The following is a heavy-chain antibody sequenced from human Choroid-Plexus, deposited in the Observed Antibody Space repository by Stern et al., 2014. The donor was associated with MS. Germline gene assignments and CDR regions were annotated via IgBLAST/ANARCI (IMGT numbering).Heavy chain of an antibody. J-gene: IGHJ4*02. CDR1: GFTFSNFG. CDR3: AKDRQWSTYFFDY. V-gene: IGHV3-30*18. CDR2: ISYDGSVK. D-gene: IGHD2-15*01. Sequence: MQLVESGGGVAQPGRPLILSCAASGFTFSNFGMHWVRQAPGKGLEWVALISYDGSVKYYADAEKGGFTICRDNSNNTLYMHMNSLRAEDAAVYYCAKDRQWSTYFFDYWGQGSLVTVSS.